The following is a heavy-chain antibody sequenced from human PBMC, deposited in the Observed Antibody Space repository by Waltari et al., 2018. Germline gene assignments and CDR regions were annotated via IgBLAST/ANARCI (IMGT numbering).Heavy chain of an antibody. V-gene: IGHV3-53*02. CDR1: GFTVSSNY. D-gene: IGHD2-15*01. Sequence: EVQLVETGGGLIQPGGSLRLSCAASGFTVSSNYMSWVRQAPGQGLEWVSVIYSGGSTDYADSVKVRFTISRDNSKNTLYLQMNSLRAEDTAVYYCARVRILRSPPGAFDIWGQGTMVTVSS. CDR2: IYSGGST. J-gene: IGHJ3*02. CDR3: ARVRILRSPPGAFDI.